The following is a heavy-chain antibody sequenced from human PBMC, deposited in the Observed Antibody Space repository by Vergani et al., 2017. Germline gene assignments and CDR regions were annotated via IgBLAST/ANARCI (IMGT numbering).Heavy chain of an antibody. CDR3: ARDPSIPHYYYMDV. CDR2: IWYDGSND. V-gene: IGHV3-33*08. CDR1: GFTFDDYA. Sequence: VQLVESGGGLVQPGRSLRLSCAASGFTFDDYAMHWVRQAPGKGLEWVAVIWYDGSNDYYADSVKGRFTISRDNSKNTLYLQMNSLRAEDTAVYYCARDPSIPHYYYMDVWGKGTTVTVSS. J-gene: IGHJ6*03. D-gene: IGHD2-21*01.